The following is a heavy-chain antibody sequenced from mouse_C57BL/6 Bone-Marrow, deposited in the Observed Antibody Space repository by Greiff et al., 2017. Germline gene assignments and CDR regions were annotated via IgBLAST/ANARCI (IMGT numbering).Heavy chain of an antibody. CDR3: GRGGDYDCDGGD. V-gene: IGHV1-4*01. CDR2: INPSSGYT. D-gene: IGHD2-4*01. Sequence: VQLQESGAELARPGASVKMSCKASGYTFTSYTMHWVKQRPGQGLEWIGYINPSSGYTKYNQKFKDKATLTADKSSSTAYMQLSSLTSEDSAVYYCGRGGDYDCDGGDWGRGTLVTVSA. J-gene: IGHJ3*01. CDR1: GYTFTSYT.